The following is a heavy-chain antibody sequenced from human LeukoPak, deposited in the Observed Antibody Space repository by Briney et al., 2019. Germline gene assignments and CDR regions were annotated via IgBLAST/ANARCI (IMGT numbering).Heavy chain of an antibody. V-gene: IGHV3-7*01. CDR3: AREPRGVGLDY. CDR1: GFTFSSYA. CDR2: IKQDGSEK. J-gene: IGHJ4*02. D-gene: IGHD3-16*01. Sequence: GGSLRLSCAASGFTFSSYAMHWVRQAPGKGLEWVANIKQDGSEKYYVDSVKGRFTISRDNAKNSLYLQMNSLRAEDTAVYYCAREPRGVGLDYWGQGTLVTVSS.